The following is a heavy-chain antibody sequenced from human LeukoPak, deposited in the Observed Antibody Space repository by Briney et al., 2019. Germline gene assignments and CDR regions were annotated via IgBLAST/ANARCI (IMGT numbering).Heavy chain of an antibody. CDR3: ARGGAGTTNWFDP. Sequence: IPSETLSLTCTVSGGSISSGGYSWSWIRQHPGKGLEWIGYIYYSGSTYYNPSLKSRVTISVDTSKNQFSLKLSSVTAADTAVYKCARGGAGTTNWFDPWGQGTLVTVSS. CDR1: GGSISSGGYS. CDR2: IYYSGST. V-gene: IGHV4-31*03. D-gene: IGHD1-7*01. J-gene: IGHJ5*02.